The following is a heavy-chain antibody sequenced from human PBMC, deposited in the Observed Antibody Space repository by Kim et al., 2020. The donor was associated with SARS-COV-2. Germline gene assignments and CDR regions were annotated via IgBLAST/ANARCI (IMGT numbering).Heavy chain of an antibody. CDR3: ARKHGSGSYWYYYYGMDV. Sequence: GGSLRLSCAASGFTFSSYSMNWVRQAPGKGLEWVSSISSSSSYIYYADSVKGRFTISRDNAKNSLYLQMNSLRAEDTAVYYCARKHGSGSYWYYYYGMDVWGQGTTVTVSS. CDR2: ISSSSSYI. V-gene: IGHV3-21*01. J-gene: IGHJ6*02. D-gene: IGHD3-10*01. CDR1: GFTFSSYS.